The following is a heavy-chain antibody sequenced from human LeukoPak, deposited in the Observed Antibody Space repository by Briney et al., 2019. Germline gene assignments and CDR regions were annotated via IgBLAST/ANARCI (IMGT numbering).Heavy chain of an antibody. V-gene: IGHV3-73*01. CDR2: IRSKANSYAT. CDR3: TRLPRYVAAADDDY. CDR1: GFTFSGSA. Sequence: GGSLKLSCAASGFTFSGSAMHWVRQASGKGLEWVGRIRSKANSYATAYAASVKGRFTISRDDSKNTAYLQMNSLKTEDTAVYYCTRLPRYVAAADDDYWGQGTLVTVSS. J-gene: IGHJ4*02. D-gene: IGHD6-13*01.